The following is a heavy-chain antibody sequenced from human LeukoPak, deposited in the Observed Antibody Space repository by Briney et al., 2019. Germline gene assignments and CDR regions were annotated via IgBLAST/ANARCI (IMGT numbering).Heavy chain of an antibody. D-gene: IGHD3-10*01. CDR1: GFTFSSYW. Sequence: GGSLRLSCAASGFTFSSYWMSWVRQAPGKGLEWVANIKQDGSEKYYVDSVKGRFTISRDNAKNSLYLQMNSLRAEDTAVYYCASYVLLWFGELSPPGNWGQGTLVTVSS. J-gene: IGHJ4*02. V-gene: IGHV3-7*01. CDR3: ASYVLLWFGELSPPGN. CDR2: IKQDGSEK.